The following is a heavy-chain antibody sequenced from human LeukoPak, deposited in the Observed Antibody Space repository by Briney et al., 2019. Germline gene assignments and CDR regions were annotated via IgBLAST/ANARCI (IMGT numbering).Heavy chain of an antibody. CDR2: ISSSSSYI. J-gene: IGHJ4*02. Sequence: GSLRLSCAASGFTFSSYAMSWVRQAPGKGLEWVSSISSSSSYIYYADSVKGRFTISRDNAKNSLYLQMNSLRAEDTAVYYCASHEYDSSGYEDYWGQGTLVTVSS. V-gene: IGHV3-21*01. CDR3: ASHEYDSSGYEDY. CDR1: GFTFSSYA. D-gene: IGHD3-22*01.